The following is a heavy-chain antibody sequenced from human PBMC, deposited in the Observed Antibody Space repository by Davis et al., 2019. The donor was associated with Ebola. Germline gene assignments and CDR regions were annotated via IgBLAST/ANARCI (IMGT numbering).Heavy chain of an antibody. CDR1: GFTFSSYW. Sequence: GGSLRLSCAASGFTFSSYWMSWVRQAPGKGLEWVANIKQDGSEKYCVDSVKGRFTISRDNAKNSLYLKMNSLRAEDTAVYYCARETKTYYYDSSGYFSLYYFDYWGQGTLVTVSS. J-gene: IGHJ4*02. D-gene: IGHD3-22*01. CDR3: ARETKTYYYDSSGYFSLYYFDY. CDR2: IKQDGSEK. V-gene: IGHV3-7*03.